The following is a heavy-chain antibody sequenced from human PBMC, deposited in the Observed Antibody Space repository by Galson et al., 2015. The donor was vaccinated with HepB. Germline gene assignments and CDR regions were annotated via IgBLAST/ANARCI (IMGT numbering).Heavy chain of an antibody. Sequence: SLRLSCAASGFTFSSYAMHWVRQAPGKGLEWVAVISYDGSNKYYADSVKGRFTISRDNSKNTLYLQMNSLRAEDTAVYYCARAEGLPQLDYWGQGTLVTVSS. J-gene: IGHJ4*02. V-gene: IGHV3-30*04. CDR2: ISYDGSNK. CDR1: GFTFSSYA. CDR3: ARAEGLPQLDY.